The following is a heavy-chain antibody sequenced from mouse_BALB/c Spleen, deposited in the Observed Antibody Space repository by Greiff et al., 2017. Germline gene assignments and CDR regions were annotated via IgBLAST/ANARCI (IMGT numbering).Heavy chain of an antibody. Sequence: EVQVVESGAELVKPGASVKLSCTASGFNIKDTYMHWVKQRPEQGLEWIGRIDPANGNTKYDPKFQGKAIITADTSSNTAYLQLSSLTSEDTAVYYCARYYRYAMDYWGQGTSVTVSS. V-gene: IGHV14-3*02. CDR2: IDPANGNT. CDR1: GFNIKDTY. D-gene: IGHD2-14*01. J-gene: IGHJ4*01. CDR3: ARYYRYAMDY.